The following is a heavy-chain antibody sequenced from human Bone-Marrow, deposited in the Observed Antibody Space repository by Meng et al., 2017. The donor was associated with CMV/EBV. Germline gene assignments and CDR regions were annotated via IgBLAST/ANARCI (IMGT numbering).Heavy chain of an antibody. CDR3: AREVVVVPAAISWFDP. V-gene: IGHV4-61*01. Sequence: SEPLSLTCTVSGGSVSSGSYYWSWIRQPPGKGLEWIGYIYYSGSTNYNPSLKSRVTISVDTSKNQFSLKLSSVTAADTAVYYCAREVVVVPAAISWFDPWGQGTLVTVSS. CDR1: GGSVSSGSYY. J-gene: IGHJ5*02. D-gene: IGHD2-2*02. CDR2: IYYSGST.